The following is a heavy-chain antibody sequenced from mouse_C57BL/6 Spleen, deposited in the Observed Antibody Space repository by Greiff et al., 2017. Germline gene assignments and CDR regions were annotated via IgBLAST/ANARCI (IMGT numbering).Heavy chain of an antibody. J-gene: IGHJ4*01. CDR3: AIVRSSTTVVATGGRDY. D-gene: IGHD1-1*01. V-gene: IGHV1-64*01. CDR2: IHPNSGST. Sequence: QVQLKQPGAELVKPGASVKLSCKASGYTFTSYWMHWVKQRPGQGLEWIGMIHPNSGSTNYNEKFKSKATLTVDKSSSTAYMQLSSLTSEDSAGXYCAIVRSSTTVVATGGRDYWGQGTSVTVSS. CDR1: GYTFTSYW.